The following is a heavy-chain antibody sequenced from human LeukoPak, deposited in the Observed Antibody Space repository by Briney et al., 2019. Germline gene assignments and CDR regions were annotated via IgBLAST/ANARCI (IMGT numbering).Heavy chain of an antibody. CDR3: ARDPGPNYFDY. Sequence: PGGSLRLSCAASGFTFSSYAMSWVRQAPGKGLEWVSAISSSGGTTDYADSVKGRFTISRDNSKNTLYLQMNNLKAEDTAVYYCARDPGPNYFDYWGQGTLVSVSS. J-gene: IGHJ4*02. CDR1: GFTFSSYA. V-gene: IGHV3-23*01. CDR2: ISSSGGTT.